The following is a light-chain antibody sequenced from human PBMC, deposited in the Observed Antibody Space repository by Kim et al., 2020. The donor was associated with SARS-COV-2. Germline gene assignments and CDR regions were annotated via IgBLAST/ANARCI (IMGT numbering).Light chain of an antibody. V-gene: IGKV1-5*01. CDR2: DAS. CDR3: QQYNSYPYT. CDR1: QSISSW. J-gene: IGKJ2*01. Sequence: DIQMTQSPSTLSASVGDRVTITCRASQSISSWLAWYQQKPGKAPKFLIYDASSLESGVPSRFSGSGTGTKFTLTISSLQPDDFATYYCQQYNSYPYTFGQGTKLEIK.